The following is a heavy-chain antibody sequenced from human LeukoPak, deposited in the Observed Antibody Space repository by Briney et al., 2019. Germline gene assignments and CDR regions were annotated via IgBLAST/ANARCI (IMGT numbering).Heavy chain of an antibody. CDR2: ISYSGST. CDR3: ARAGSYGLFDY. D-gene: IGHD5-18*01. J-gene: IGHJ4*02. Sequence: SETLSLTCTVSGASISPYYWSWIRQPPGKGLEWIGYISYSGSTNSYPSLKSRVTISVDTSKNQFSLNLSSVTAADTAVYYCARAGSYGLFDYWGQGTLVTVSS. V-gene: IGHV4-59*01. CDR1: GASISPYY.